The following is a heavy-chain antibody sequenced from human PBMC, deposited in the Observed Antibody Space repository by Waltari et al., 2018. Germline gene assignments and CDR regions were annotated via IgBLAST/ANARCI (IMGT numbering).Heavy chain of an antibody. V-gene: IGHV3-30*01. D-gene: IGHD1-26*01. J-gene: IGHJ6*02. CDR3: TREMGGSYAMDV. Sequence: QIQLVVSGGGVVQPGGSLNLSCAASGFRLGSYAMNWVRQAPGRGLEWLSYIRYDGSYVVHADSVKGRFSMSRDNSKKEIFLQMDSLKSDDTAVYYCTREMGGSYAMDVWGRGTSVTVSS. CDR2: IRYDGSYV. CDR1: GFRLGSYA.